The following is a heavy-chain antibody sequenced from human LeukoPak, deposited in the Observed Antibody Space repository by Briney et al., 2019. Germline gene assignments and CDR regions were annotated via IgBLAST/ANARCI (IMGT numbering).Heavy chain of an antibody. D-gene: IGHD1-1*01. CDR2: IYYSGNT. CDR1: GGSIDNSY. CDR3: ASGAYGPERAYYLNY. J-gene: IGHJ4*02. V-gene: IGHV4-59*01. Sequence: PSETLSLTCTVSGGSIDNSYWSWIRQPPGKGLEWIGYIYYSGNTNYNPSLKSRVTISIDTSKNQFSLKLSSVTAADTAVYYCASGAYGPERAYYLNYWGQGTLVTVSS.